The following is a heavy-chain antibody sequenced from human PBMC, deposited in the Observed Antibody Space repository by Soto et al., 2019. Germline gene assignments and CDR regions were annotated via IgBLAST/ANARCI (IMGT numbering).Heavy chain of an antibody. V-gene: IGHV4-59*08. CDR2: IYYSGST. D-gene: IGHD2-15*01. CDR1: GGSISSYY. CDR3: ARRYCSGGSCDFDY. Sequence: PSETLSLTCTVSGGSISSYYWSWIRQPPGKGLEWIGYIYYSGSTNYNPSIKSRVTISVDTSKNQFSLKLSSVTAADTAVYYCARRYCSGGSCDFDYWGQGTLVTVSS. J-gene: IGHJ4*02.